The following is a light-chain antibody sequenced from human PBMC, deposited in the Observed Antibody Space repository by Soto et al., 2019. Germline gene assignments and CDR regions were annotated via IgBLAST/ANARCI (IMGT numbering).Light chain of an antibody. J-gene: IGLJ1*01. V-gene: IGLV2-23*01. Sequence: QSALTQPASVSGSPGQSITISCTGTSSDVGSYNLVSWYQQLPGKAPKLMIYEDNKRPSGVSNRFSGSKSGNTASLTIYNLQAEDEADYHCCSYADSRTYVFGTGTQLTVL. CDR3: CSYADSRTYV. CDR2: EDN. CDR1: SSDVGSYNL.